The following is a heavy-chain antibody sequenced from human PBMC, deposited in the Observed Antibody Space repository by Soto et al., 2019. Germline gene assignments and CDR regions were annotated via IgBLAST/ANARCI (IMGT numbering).Heavy chain of an antibody. CDR3: AKDMWSGYQGREDY. J-gene: IGHJ4*02. Sequence: EVQLLESGGGLVQPGGSLRLSCAASGFTFSSYAMSWVRQAPGKGLEWVSAISGSGGSTYYADSVKGRFTISRDNSKNTLYRQMNSLRAEDTAVYYCAKDMWSGYQGREDYWGQGTLVTVSS. D-gene: IGHD3-3*01. CDR1: GFTFSSYA. V-gene: IGHV3-23*01. CDR2: ISGSGGST.